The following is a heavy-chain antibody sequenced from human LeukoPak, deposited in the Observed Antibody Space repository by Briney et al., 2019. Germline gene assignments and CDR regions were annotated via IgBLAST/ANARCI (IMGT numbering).Heavy chain of an antibody. CDR3: ARVNAAFDY. J-gene: IGHJ4*02. V-gene: IGHV3-30*03. Sequence: GGSLRLSCAASGFTFSSYGMHWVRQAPGKGLEWVAVISYDGSNKYYADSVKGRFTISRDNPKNSLYLQMNSLRAEDTAVYYCARVNAAFDYWGLGTPVTVSS. D-gene: IGHD2-15*01. CDR1: GFTFSSYG. CDR2: ISYDGSNK.